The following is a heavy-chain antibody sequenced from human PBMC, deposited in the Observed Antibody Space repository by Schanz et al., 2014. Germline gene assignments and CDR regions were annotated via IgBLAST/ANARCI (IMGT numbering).Heavy chain of an antibody. J-gene: IGHJ4*02. V-gene: IGHV1-46*03. CDR3: ARGSPENMIRGELDY. CDR1: GYTFTSYA. Sequence: QVQLVQSGAEVKKPGASVKVSCKASGYTFTSYAISWVRQAPGQGLEWMGIINPIGGSTTYAQKFRGAVTLTTDTSTDTAYLELTSLRSEDTAVYYCARGSPENMIRGELDYWGQGTLVTVSS. CDR2: INPIGGST. D-gene: IGHD3-10*01.